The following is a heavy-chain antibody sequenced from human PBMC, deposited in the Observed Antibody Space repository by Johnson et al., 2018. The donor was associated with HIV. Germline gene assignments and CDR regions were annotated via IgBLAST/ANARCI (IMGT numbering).Heavy chain of an antibody. D-gene: IGHD5-12*01. Sequence: VQLVESGGGVVQPGRSLRLSCAASGFTFSSYWMHWVRQAPGKGLVWVSRICSDGSSTYYADSVKGRFTISRDNAKNTMFVQMNSLRAEDTAVYYCARASNSGYDQAFDIWGQGTMVTVSS. V-gene: IGHV3-74*02. CDR1: GFTFSSYW. CDR2: ICSDGSST. J-gene: IGHJ3*02. CDR3: ARASNSGYDQAFDI.